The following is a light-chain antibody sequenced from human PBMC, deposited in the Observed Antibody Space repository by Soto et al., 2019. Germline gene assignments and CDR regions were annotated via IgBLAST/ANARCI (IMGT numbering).Light chain of an antibody. V-gene: IGKV1-39*01. J-gene: IGKJ1*01. CDR3: QQSYSSPPT. CDR2: AAS. Sequence: IPMTQSQSSLSASVEDRVIITCRASQSISNHLNWYQQKPGKAPKLLIFAASSLQSGVPSRFSGSRSGPDFTLTISSLQPEDFATYYCQQSYSSPPTFGQGTKVDIK. CDR1: QSISNH.